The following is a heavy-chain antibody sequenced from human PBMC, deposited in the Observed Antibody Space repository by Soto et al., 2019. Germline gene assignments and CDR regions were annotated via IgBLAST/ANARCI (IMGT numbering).Heavy chain of an antibody. V-gene: IGHV3-33*01. D-gene: IGHD5-18*01. J-gene: IGHJ4*02. CDR2: ICYDGSNK. CDR1: GFTFSSYG. Sequence: QVQLVESGGGVVQPGRSLRLSCAASGFTFSSYGMHWVRQAPGKGLEWVAVICYDGSNKYYVDSVKGRFTISSDNSKHTLYLQMNSRRAEYTAVYYCAREDDTGMEELDYWGQGTLVTVSS. CDR3: AREDDTGMEELDY.